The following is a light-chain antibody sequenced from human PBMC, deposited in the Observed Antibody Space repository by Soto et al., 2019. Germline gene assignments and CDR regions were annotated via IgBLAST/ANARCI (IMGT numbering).Light chain of an antibody. CDR3: IERIHPYT. V-gene: IGKV2-30*01. CDR1: QSLVYSDGNTY. CDR2: KVS. Sequence: DVVMTQSPLSLPVTLGQPASISCRSSQSLVYSDGNTYLHWFQQRPGKSPRRLIYKVSNRDSGVRDRFSRSVSGTDFTLKISMMEAEDGGGASCIERIHPYTFGQGTKLQIK. J-gene: IGKJ2*01.